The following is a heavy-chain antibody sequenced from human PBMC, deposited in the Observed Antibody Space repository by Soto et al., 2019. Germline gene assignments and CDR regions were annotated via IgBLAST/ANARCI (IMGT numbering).Heavy chain of an antibody. V-gene: IGHV1-24*01. CDR2: FEPEDGET. D-gene: IGHD6-19*01. Sequence: QVQLVQSGAEVKKPGASVKGSCKVSGYTLTELSMHWVRQAPGKGLEWMGGFEPEDGETIYAQKFQGRVTMTEDTSTDAAKMELSSQRSEDTAVYYCAAHQVHKYIAFAGTTLRFDIWGQGTMVTVSS. CDR1: GYTLTELS. CDR3: AAHQVHKYIAFAGTTLRFDI. J-gene: IGHJ3*02.